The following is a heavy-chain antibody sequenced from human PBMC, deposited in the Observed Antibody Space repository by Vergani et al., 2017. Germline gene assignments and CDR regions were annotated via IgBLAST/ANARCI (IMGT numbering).Heavy chain of an antibody. CDR1: GGSISGTNW. CDR3: AKDTPPIVVVPAAPHDAFDI. V-gene: IGHV4-4*03. D-gene: IGHD2-2*01. Sequence: QVQLQESGPGLVKPPGTLSLTCAVSGGSISGTNWWSWVRQSPGKGLEWIGEIYHSGSTNYNPSLKSRVTISVDKSKNQFSLKLSSVTAADTAVYYCAKDTPPIVVVPAAPHDAFDIWGQGTMVTVSS. J-gene: IGHJ3*02. CDR2: IYHSGST.